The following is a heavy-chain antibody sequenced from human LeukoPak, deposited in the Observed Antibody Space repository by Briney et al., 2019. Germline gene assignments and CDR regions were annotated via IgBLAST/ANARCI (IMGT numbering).Heavy chain of an antibody. J-gene: IGHJ6*03. Sequence: SETLSLTCTVSGGSITSYYWSWIRQPPGKGLEWIGYIHYSGSTNYNPSLKSRVTISVDTPKNQFSLRLRSVTAADTAVYFCARGRVSSSTWYSTYYYFFYMDFWGKGTTVTVSS. CDR3: ARGRVSSSTWYSTYYYFFYMDF. V-gene: IGHV4-59*01. CDR2: IHYSGST. CDR1: GGSITSYY. D-gene: IGHD4-11*01.